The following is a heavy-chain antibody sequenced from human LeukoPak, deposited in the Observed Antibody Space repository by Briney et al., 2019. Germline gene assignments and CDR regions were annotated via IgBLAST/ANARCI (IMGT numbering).Heavy chain of an antibody. V-gene: IGHV1-2*02. Sequence: ASVKVSCKASGYTFTGYYIHWVRQAPGQGLEWMGWINPYSGVTNYAQKFQGRVTMTSDTSITTAYMELTRLRSDDTAVYYCVRDGACSSTSCQNFDYWGQGTLVTVPS. CDR3: VRDGACSSTSCQNFDY. CDR2: INPYSGVT. CDR1: GYTFTGYY. J-gene: IGHJ4*02. D-gene: IGHD2-2*01.